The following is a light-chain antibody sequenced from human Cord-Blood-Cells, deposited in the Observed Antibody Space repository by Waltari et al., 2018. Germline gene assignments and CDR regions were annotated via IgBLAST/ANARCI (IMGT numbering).Light chain of an antibody. J-gene: IGLJ1*01. CDR3: QVWDSSTHV. CDR1: NIGSKN. V-gene: IGLV3-9*01. CDR2: RDS. Sequence: SYELTQPLSVSVALGQTARITCGGNNIGSKNVHWYQQKPGQAPVPVIYRDSNRPSGIPERFSGSNSGNTATLTISRAQAGDEADYYCQVWDSSTHVFGTGTKVTVL.